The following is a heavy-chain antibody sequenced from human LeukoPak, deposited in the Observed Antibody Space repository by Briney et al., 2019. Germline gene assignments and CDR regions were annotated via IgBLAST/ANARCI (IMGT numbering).Heavy chain of an antibody. CDR2: INHSGST. CDR1: GGSITSYY. D-gene: IGHD6-19*01. J-gene: IGHJ4*02. V-gene: IGHV4-34*01. CDR3: ARGLGGWYGDY. Sequence: PSETLSLTCTVSGGSITSYYWSWIRQPPGQGLEWIGEINHSGSTNYNPSLKSRVTISVDTSKNQFSLKLSSVTAADTAVYYCARGLGGWYGDYWGQGTLVTVSS.